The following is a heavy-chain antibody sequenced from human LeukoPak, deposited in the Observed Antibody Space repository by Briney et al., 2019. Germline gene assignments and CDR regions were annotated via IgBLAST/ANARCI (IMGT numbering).Heavy chain of an antibody. J-gene: IGHJ3*02. D-gene: IGHD6-13*01. CDR2: IFYTGST. CDR1: SGSISTSNYY. Sequence: SETLSLTCTVSSGSISTSNYYWGWVRQPPGKALEWIGNIFYTGSTYYSPSLKSRVTISLDTSRNQFSLRLNSVTAADTAVYHCARETLAAAGDAFDIWGQGTMVTVSS. V-gene: IGHV4-39*07. CDR3: ARETLAAAGDAFDI.